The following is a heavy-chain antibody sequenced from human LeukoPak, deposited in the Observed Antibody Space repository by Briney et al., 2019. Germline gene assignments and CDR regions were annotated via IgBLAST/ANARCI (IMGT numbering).Heavy chain of an antibody. CDR2: IYYSGST. V-gene: IGHV4-31*03. Sequence: SETLSLTCTVSGGSISGGGYYWSWIRQHPGKGLEWIGYIYYSGSTYYNPSLKSRVTISVDTSKNQFSLKLSSVTAADTAVYYCARATSGVVPAANGGGWFDPWGQGTLVTVSS. CDR3: ARATSGVVPAANGGGWFDP. CDR1: GGSISGGGYY. J-gene: IGHJ5*02. D-gene: IGHD2-2*01.